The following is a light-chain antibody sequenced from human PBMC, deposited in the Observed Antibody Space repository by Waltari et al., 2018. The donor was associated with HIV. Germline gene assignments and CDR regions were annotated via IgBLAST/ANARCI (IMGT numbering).Light chain of an antibody. Sequence: QSALTQPRSVSVSPGPSVTIPCTGTSRDCGWSHLVSWDQPHPVKAPKFMIYDVTKRPSGVPDRFSGSKSGNTASLTISGLQAEDEADYYCCSYAGRYTYVFGTGTKVTVL. CDR3: CSYAGRYTYV. J-gene: IGLJ1*01. CDR1: SRDCGWSHL. V-gene: IGLV2-11*02. CDR2: DVT.